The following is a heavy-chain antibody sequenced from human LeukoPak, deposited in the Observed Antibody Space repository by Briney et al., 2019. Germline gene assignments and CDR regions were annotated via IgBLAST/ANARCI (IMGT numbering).Heavy chain of an antibody. V-gene: IGHV4-39*01. CDR3: ARRPGYSSFDY. Sequence: SETLSLTCTVSGGSIISSSYYWGWIRQPPGKGLEWIGSIYYSGSTYYNPSLKSRVTISVDTSKNQFSLKLSSVTAADTAVYYCARRPGYSSFDYWGQGILVTVSS. CDR1: GGSIISSSYY. J-gene: IGHJ4*02. D-gene: IGHD6-19*01. CDR2: IYYSGST.